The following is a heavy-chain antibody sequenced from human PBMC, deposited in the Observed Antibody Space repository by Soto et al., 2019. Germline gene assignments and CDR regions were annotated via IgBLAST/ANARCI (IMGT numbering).Heavy chain of an antibody. D-gene: IGHD1-26*01. Sequence: AGGSLRLSCAASGFTFSSYAMSWVRQAPGKGLEWVSSISGAGGSTNYAESVKGRFTISRDNSKNTLYLQMNSLRAEDTAVYYCAKGYSGAWPTYFDDWGQGTLVTVSS. CDR2: ISGAGGST. CDR3: AKGYSGAWPTYFDD. V-gene: IGHV3-23*01. CDR1: GFTFSSYA. J-gene: IGHJ4*02.